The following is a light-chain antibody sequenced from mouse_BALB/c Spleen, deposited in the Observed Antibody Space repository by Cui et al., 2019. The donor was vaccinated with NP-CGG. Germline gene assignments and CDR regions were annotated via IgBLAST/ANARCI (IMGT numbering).Light chain of an antibody. J-gene: IGLJ1*01. CDR2: GTN. Sequence: QAVVTQESAPTTSPGETVTLTCRSNTGAVTTSNYANWVQEKPDHLFTGLIGGTNNRAPGVPARFSGSLIGDKAALTITGEQTEDEAIYFCALWYSNHWVFGGGTKLTVL. CDR1: TGAVTTSNY. CDR3: ALWYSNHWV. V-gene: IGLV1*01.